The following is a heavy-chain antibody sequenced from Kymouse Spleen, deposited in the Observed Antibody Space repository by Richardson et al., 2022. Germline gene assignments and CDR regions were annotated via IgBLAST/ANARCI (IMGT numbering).Heavy chain of an antibody. D-gene: IGHD3-10*01. V-gene: IGHV3-33*01. CDR3: ARRDYYGSGSYYNGYYYGMDV. CDR1: GFTFSSYG. CDR2: IWYDGSNK. J-gene: IGHJ6*02. Sequence: QVQLVESGGGVVQPGRSLRLSCAASGFTFSSYGMHWVRQAPGKGLEWVAVIWYDGSNKYYADSVKGRFTISRDNSKNTLYLQMNSLRAEDTAVYYCARRDYYGSGSYYNGYYYGMDVWGQGTTVTVSS.